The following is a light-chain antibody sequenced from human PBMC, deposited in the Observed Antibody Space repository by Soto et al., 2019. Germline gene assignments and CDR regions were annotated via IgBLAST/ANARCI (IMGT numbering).Light chain of an antibody. V-gene: IGKV1-9*01. CDR3: QQLNSYPWT. Sequence: DIQLTQSPSFLSASVGDRVTITCRARQGISSYLAWYQQKPGKVPKLLIYAASTLQSGVPSRFSGRGSGTEFTLTISSLQPEDFATYYCQQLNSYPWTFGQGTKVEIK. J-gene: IGKJ1*01. CDR1: QGISSY. CDR2: AAS.